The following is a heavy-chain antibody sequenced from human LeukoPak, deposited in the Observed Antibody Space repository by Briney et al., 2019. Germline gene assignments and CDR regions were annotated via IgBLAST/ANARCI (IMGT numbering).Heavy chain of an antibody. CDR1: GFTFSDYY. CDR3: AREFSTFGEVIVTGPFDY. CDR2: ISSSSSYT. V-gene: IGHV3-11*06. Sequence: GGSLRLSCAASGFTFSDYYMSWIRQAPGKGLEWVSYISSSSSYTNYADSVKGRFTISRDNAKNSLYLQMNSLRAEDTAVYYCAREFSTFGEVIVTGPFDYWGQGTLVTVSS. J-gene: IGHJ4*02. D-gene: IGHD3-16*02.